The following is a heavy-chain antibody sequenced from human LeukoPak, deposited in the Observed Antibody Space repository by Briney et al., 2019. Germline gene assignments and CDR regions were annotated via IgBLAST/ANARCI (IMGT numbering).Heavy chain of an antibody. J-gene: IGHJ4*02. Sequence: SETLSLTCTVSGGSISSGGYYWSWIRQHPGKCLEWIGYIYYSGSTYYNPSLKSRVTISVDTSKNQFSLKLSSVTAADTAVYYCARERGGIAAYWGQGTLVTVSS. CDR1: GGSISSGGYY. V-gene: IGHV4-31*03. D-gene: IGHD6-13*01. CDR3: ARERGGIAAY. CDR2: IYYSGST.